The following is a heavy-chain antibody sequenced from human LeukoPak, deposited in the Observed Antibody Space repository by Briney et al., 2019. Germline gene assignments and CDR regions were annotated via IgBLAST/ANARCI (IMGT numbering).Heavy chain of an antibody. V-gene: IGHV4-34*01. CDR1: GGSFSGYY. CDR2: INHSGST. Sequence: SETLSLTCAVYGGSFSGYYWSWIRQPPGKGLEWIGEINHSGSTNYNPSLKSRVTISVDTSKNQFSLKLSSVTAADTAVCYCARRSVGWVDYWGQGTLVTVSS. J-gene: IGHJ4*02. CDR3: ARRSVGWVDY. D-gene: IGHD3-16*01.